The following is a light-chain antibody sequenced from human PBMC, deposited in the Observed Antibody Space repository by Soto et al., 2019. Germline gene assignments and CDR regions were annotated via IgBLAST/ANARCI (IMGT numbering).Light chain of an antibody. CDR3: QQYGSSPGLT. V-gene: IGKV3-20*01. J-gene: IGKJ4*01. CDR2: DAS. CDR1: QSVSNF. Sequence: EIVLTQSPATLSLSPGERATLSCRASQSVSNFLAWYQQKPGQAXRLLIYDASKRTTGIPDRFSGSVSGTDFTLTISRLETEDFAVYYGQQYGSSPGLTFGGGTKVDIK.